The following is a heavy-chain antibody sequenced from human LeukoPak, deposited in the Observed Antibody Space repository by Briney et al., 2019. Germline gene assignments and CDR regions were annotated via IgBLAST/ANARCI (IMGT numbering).Heavy chain of an antibody. CDR2: ISGSGGST. V-gene: IGHV3-23*01. CDR3: AKGIYGGYPYDAFDI. D-gene: IGHD5-12*01. J-gene: IGHJ3*02. CDR1: GGTFSSYA. Sequence: ASVKVSCKASGGTFSSYAMSWVRQAPGKGLEWVSAISGSGGSTYYADSVKGRFTISRDNSKNTLYLQMNSLRAEDTAVYYCAKGIYGGYPYDAFDIWGQGTMVTVSS.